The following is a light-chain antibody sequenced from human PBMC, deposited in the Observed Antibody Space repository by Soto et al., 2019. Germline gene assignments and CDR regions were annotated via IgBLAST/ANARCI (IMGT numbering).Light chain of an antibody. CDR2: DVS. CDR1: QSVSSY. J-gene: IGKJ4*01. CDR3: QHRTNWPLT. Sequence: ELVLTQSPATLSLSPGERATLSCRASQSVSSYLAWYQQKPDQAPRLLIYDVSIRATDIPARFSGSGSGTDFTLTISSLEPEDFAMYYCQHRTNWPLTFGGGTKVEIK. V-gene: IGKV3-11*01.